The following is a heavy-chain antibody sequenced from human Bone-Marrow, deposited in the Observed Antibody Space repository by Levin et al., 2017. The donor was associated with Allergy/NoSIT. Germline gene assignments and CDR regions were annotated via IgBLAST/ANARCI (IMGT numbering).Heavy chain of an antibody. Sequence: GGSLRLSCAASGFTLRSHWMHWVRQAPGKGLMWVSRINGDGSNTNYADSVNGRLTISRDNAKNTLYLQMNTLRADDTAVYYCARGMGNYYFYGLDVWGQGTTVTVSS. CDR1: GFTLRSHW. CDR3: ARGMGNYYFYGLDV. J-gene: IGHJ6*02. CDR2: INGDGSNT. D-gene: IGHD2-8*01. V-gene: IGHV3-74*01.